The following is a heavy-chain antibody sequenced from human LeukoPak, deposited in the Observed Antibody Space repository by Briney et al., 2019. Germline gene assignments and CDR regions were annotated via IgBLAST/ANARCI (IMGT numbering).Heavy chain of an antibody. CDR1: GGSTSSYY. CDR3: ARHYGYSSGFFDY. CDR2: IYYSGST. J-gene: IGHJ4*02. Sequence: SETLSLTCTVSGGSTSSYYWSWIRQPPGKGREGSGYIYYSGSTNYTPSIKSRVTISVDTSKNQFSLKLSSVTAADTAVYYCARHYGYSSGFFDYWGQGTLVTVSS. D-gene: IGHD6-19*01. V-gene: IGHV4-59*08.